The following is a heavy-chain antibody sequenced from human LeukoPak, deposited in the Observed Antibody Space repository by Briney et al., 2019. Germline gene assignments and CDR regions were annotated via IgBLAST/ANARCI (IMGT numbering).Heavy chain of an antibody. CDR3: ARDGTTVTTYVAYYYMDV. V-gene: IGHV1-46*01. CDR2: INPSGGST. CDR1: GYTFTSYY. D-gene: IGHD4-17*01. J-gene: IGHJ6*03. Sequence: ASVKVSCKASGYTFTSYYMHWVRQAPGQGLEWMGIINPSGGSTSYAQKFQGRVTMTRDMSTSTVYMELSSLRSEDTAVYYCARDGTTVTTYVAYYYMDVWGKGTTVTVSS.